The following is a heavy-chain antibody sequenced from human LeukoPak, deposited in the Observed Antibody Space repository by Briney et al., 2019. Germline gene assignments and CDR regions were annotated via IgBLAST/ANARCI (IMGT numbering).Heavy chain of an antibody. CDR3: ARGLHVYSSSSGRSPSRF. V-gene: IGHV1-2*02. D-gene: IGHD6-6*01. Sequence: GASVTVSFTSSVYTFTFYYMHWVRQAPGQGREWRGGINLNSGGTNYAQKFQGRVTMTRDTSISTAYMELSRLRSDDTAVYYCARGLHVYSSSSGRSPSRFWGQGTLVTVSS. CDR1: VYTFTFYY. CDR2: INLNSGGT. J-gene: IGHJ4*02.